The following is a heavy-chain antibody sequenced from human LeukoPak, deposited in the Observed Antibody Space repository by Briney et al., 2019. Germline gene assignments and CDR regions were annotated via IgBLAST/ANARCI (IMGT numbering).Heavy chain of an antibody. D-gene: IGHD3-22*01. Sequence: SETLSLTCTVSGGSISSFYWSWIRQSAGKGLEWIGRIDTSGSTNYNPSLKSRVTMSVDTSRNQFFLQLSSVTAADMAVYYCACLTTADAFDIWGQGTMVTVSS. CDR2: IDTSGST. V-gene: IGHV4-4*07. CDR3: ACLTTADAFDI. J-gene: IGHJ3*02. CDR1: GGSISSFY.